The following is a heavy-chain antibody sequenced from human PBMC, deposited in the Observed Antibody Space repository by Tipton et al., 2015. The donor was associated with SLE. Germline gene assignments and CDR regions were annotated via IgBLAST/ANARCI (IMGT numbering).Heavy chain of an antibody. CDR1: GGSINYYH. D-gene: IGHD4-17*01. J-gene: IGHJ6*02. CDR3: ARDDGDYYYYGLDV. V-gene: IGHV4-4*07. Sequence: TLSLTCTASGGSINYYHWNWIRQPAGKGLEWIGRVYTSGSTNYNPFLKSRLMMSVDTAKNQVFLKLRSVTAADTAVYYCARDDGDYYYYGLDVWGQGTTVTVSS. CDR2: VYTSGST.